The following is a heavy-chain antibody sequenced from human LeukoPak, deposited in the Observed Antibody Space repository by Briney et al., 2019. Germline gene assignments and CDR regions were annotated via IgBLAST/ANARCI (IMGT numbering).Heavy chain of an antibody. D-gene: IGHD6-13*01. V-gene: IGHV3-30-3*01. CDR2: ISYDGSNK. CDR1: RFSFSRYE. J-gene: IGHJ4*02. Sequence: GGSLRLSCAASRFSFSRYEMHWVRQAPGKGLEWVAVISYDGSNKYYADSVKGRFTISRDNSKNTLFLQMNSLRAEDTAVYYCAKAAGSSSYPHFGDWGQGTLVTVSS. CDR3: AKAAGSSSYPHFGD.